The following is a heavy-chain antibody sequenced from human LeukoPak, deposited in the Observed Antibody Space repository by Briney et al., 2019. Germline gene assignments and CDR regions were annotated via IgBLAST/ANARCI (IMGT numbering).Heavy chain of an antibody. D-gene: IGHD2-2*01. V-gene: IGHV4-59*01. CDR2: IYYSGST. CDR3: ARDRVPAAITFDP. Sequence: SETLSLTCTVSGGSISSYYWSWLRQPPGKGLEWIGYIYYSGSTNFNPSLKSRVTISVDTSKNQFSLKLSSVTAADTAVCYCARDRVPAAITFDPWGQGTLVTVSS. J-gene: IGHJ5*02. CDR1: GGSISSYY.